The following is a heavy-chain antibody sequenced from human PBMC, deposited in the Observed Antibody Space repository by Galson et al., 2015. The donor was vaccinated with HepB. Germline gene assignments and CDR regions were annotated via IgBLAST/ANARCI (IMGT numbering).Heavy chain of an antibody. CDR2: ISSSSSYI. Sequence: SLRLSCAASGFTFRSYSMNWVRQAPGKGLEWVSSISSSSSYIYYADSVKGRFTISRDNAKNSLYLQMNSLRAEDTAVYYCARVSSSSWPVDYWGQGTLVTVSS. D-gene: IGHD6-13*01. CDR3: ARVSSSSWPVDY. V-gene: IGHV3-21*01. CDR1: GFTFRSYS. J-gene: IGHJ4*02.